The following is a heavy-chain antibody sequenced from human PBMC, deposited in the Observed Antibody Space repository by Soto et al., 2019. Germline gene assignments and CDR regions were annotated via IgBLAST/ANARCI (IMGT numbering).Heavy chain of an antibody. CDR1: GFTFSSYG. D-gene: IGHD6-13*01. CDR2: IWYDGSNK. CDR3: ARALSGIAAAGTLGVGYYYYGMDV. V-gene: IGHV3-33*01. Sequence: GGSLRLSCAASGFTFSSYGMHWVRQAPGKGLEWVAVIWYDGSNKYYADSVKGRFTISRDNSKNTLYLQMNSLRAEDTAVYYCARALSGIAAAGTLGVGYYYYGMDVWGQGTTVTVSS. J-gene: IGHJ6*02.